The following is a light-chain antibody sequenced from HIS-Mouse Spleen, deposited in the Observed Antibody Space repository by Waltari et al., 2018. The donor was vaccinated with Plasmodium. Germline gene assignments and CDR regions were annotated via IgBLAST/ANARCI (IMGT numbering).Light chain of an antibody. CDR1: AFPQKY. Sequence: SYELTQPPSVSVSPGQTARLTCSVDAFPQKYAYRYQQKSGQAPVLVIYEDSKRPSGIPERFSGSSSGTMATLTISGAQVEDEADYYCYSTDSSGNHRVFGGGTKLTVL. CDR3: YSTDSSGNHRV. CDR2: EDS. J-gene: IGLJ3*02. V-gene: IGLV3-10*01.